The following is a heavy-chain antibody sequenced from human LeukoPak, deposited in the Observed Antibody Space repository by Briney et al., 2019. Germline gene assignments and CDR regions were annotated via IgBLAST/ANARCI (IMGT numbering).Heavy chain of an antibody. CDR2: IYYSGST. Sequence: PSETLSLTCTVSGGSISSSSYYWGWIRQPPGKGLEWIGSIYYSGSTYYNPSLKSRVTISVDTSKNQFSLKLSSVTAADTAVYYCARYFGLLRFLEWYFDYWGQGTLVTVSS. V-gene: IGHV4-39*01. J-gene: IGHJ4*02. D-gene: IGHD3-3*01. CDR1: GGSISSSSYY. CDR3: ARYFGLLRFLEWYFDY.